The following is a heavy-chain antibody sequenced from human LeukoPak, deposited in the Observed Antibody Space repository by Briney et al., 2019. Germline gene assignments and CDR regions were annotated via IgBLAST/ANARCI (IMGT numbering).Heavy chain of an antibody. CDR1: GYTFTSYA. J-gene: IGHJ4*02. D-gene: IGHD3-10*01. CDR2: INTNTGNP. CDR3: AXDPEGXWFGELGVYFDY. V-gene: IGHV7-4-1*02. Sequence: ASVKVSCKASGYTFTSYAMNWVRQAPGQGLEWMGWINTNTGNPTYAQGFTGRFVFSLDTSVSTAYLQISSLKAEDTAVYYCAXDPEGXWFGELGVYFDYWGQGTLVTVSS.